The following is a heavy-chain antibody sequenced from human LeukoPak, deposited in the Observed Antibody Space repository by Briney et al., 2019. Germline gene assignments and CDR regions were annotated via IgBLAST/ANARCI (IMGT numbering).Heavy chain of an antibody. Sequence: PSETLSLTCTVSGGSISNYYWNWIRLPPGKGLEWIGSFSNSGRTNSNPSLRTRATISVHTSKNQFSLRLTSVTAADTAVYYCARSSYYDDAFDFWGQGTLVTVSS. D-gene: IGHD3-22*01. V-gene: IGHV4-59*01. CDR3: ARSSYYDDAFDF. CDR2: FSNSGRT. CDR1: GGSISNYY. J-gene: IGHJ4*02.